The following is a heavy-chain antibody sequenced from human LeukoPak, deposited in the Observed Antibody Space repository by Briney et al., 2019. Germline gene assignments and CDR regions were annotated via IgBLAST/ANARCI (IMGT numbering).Heavy chain of an antibody. D-gene: IGHD3-10*01. V-gene: IGHV3-74*01. CDR1: GFTFSSYW. CDR2: INGDGRNI. Sequence: GGSLRLSCVASGFTFSSYWMHWVRQDPRKGLVWVSRINGDGRNINYADSVRGRSTISRDNAKNTLYLQMNTLRVEDTAVYYCTRDLMDFDVSTGLHHYYMDVWGQGTTVTVSS. CDR3: TRDLMDFDVSTGLHHYYMDV. J-gene: IGHJ6*02.